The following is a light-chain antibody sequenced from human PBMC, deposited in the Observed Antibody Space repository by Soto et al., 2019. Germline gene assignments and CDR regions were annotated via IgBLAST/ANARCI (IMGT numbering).Light chain of an antibody. V-gene: IGKV1-5*01. CDR1: QNINIW. Sequence: DIQMTQSPSTLSASVGDRVTITCRASQNINIWLAWYQQKPGKAPKVLIYDASSLKSGVPSRFSGSGSGTEFTLTISRLEPEDFAVYYCQQYGISPRTFGQGTKVDIK. CDR2: DAS. CDR3: QQYGISPRT. J-gene: IGKJ1*01.